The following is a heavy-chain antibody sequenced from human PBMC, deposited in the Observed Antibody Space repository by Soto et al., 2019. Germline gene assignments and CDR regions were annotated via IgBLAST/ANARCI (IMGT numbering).Heavy chain of an antibody. CDR3: VRDGTKTLRDWFDP. V-gene: IGHV4-4*07. Sequence: SETLSLTCTVSGASISGFYWSWIRKSAGKGLEWIGRIYATGTTDYNPPLKSRVMMSVDTSRKQFSLKLRSVTAADTAVYYCVRDGTKTLRDWFDPWGQGISVTVSS. J-gene: IGHJ5*02. D-gene: IGHD1-1*01. CDR2: IYATGTT. CDR1: GASISGFY.